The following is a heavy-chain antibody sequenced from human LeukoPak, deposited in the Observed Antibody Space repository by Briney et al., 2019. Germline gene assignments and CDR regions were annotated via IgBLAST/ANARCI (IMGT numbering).Heavy chain of an antibody. J-gene: IGHJ4*02. D-gene: IGHD3-16*01. V-gene: IGHV4-39*07. CDR1: GGSISSSSYY. CDR2: IYYSGST. Sequence: SKTLSLTCTVSGGSISSSSYYWGWIRQPPGKGLEWIGSIYYSGSTYYNPSLKSRVTISVDTSKNQFSLKLSSVTAADTAVYYCASDYVAGYFDYWGQGTLVTVSS. CDR3: ASDYVAGYFDY.